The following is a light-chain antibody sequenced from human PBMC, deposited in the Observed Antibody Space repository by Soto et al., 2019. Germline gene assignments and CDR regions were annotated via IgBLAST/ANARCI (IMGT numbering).Light chain of an antibody. J-gene: IGKJ4*01. Sequence: EIVLTQSPGTLSLSPGERATLSCRASQSVSSSYLAWYQQKPGQAPRLLIYGASSRATGIPDRFSGSGSGTDFTLTINRLEPEEFAVYYCEQYDKSITFGGGTKVDIK. CDR2: GAS. V-gene: IGKV3-20*01. CDR1: QSVSSSY. CDR3: EQYDKSIT.